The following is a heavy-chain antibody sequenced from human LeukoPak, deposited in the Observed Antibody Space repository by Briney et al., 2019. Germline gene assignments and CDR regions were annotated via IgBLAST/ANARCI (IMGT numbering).Heavy chain of an antibody. Sequence: ASVKVSCKASGNTVTSYFMHWVRQAPGQGLGWMGIINPSGGSTSYAQKFQGTVNMTRDTFTSTVYMELSRLRSEDTAVYYRARCKPWDGMDVWGQGTTVTVFS. J-gene: IGHJ6*02. CDR1: GNTVTSYF. CDR2: INPSGGST. D-gene: IGHD1-14*01. CDR3: ARCKPWDGMDV. V-gene: IGHV1-46*01.